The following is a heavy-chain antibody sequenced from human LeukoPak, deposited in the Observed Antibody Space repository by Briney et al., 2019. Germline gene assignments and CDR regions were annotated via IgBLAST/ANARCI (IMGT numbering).Heavy chain of an antibody. V-gene: IGHV3-23*01. J-gene: IGHJ3*02. CDR3: AKMKVGATIDAFDI. D-gene: IGHD1-26*01. CDR2: ISGSGGGT. CDR1: GFPFSTYS. Sequence: GGSLRLSCAASGFPFSTYSLSWVRQAPGKGLEWVSVISGSGGGTYYADSVKGRFTISRDNSKNTLYLQMNSLRAEDTAVYYCAKMKVGATIDAFDIWGQGTMVTVSS.